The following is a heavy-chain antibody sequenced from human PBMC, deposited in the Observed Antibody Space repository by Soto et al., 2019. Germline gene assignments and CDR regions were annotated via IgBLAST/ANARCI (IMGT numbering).Heavy chain of an antibody. CDR2: IIPIFGTA. V-gene: IGHV1-69*13. J-gene: IGHJ6*04. Sequence: SVKVSCKASGGTFSSYAISWVRQAPGQGIEWMGGIIPIFGTANYAQKFQGRVTITADESTSTAYMELSSLRSEDTAVYYCARGSFFTIFGVVIFPDLVYYYGMAVWGKGTTVTVSS. CDR3: ARGSFFTIFGVVIFPDLVYYYGMAV. CDR1: GGTFSSYA. D-gene: IGHD3-3*01.